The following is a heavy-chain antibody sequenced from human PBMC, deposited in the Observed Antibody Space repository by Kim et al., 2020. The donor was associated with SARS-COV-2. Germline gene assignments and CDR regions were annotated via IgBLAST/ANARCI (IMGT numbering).Heavy chain of an antibody. D-gene: IGHD1-1*01. CDR2: IYYSGST. CDR3: ARNDLGFPFRSQKLYGMDV. CDR1: GGSISSSSYY. V-gene: IGHV4-39*01. J-gene: IGHJ6*02. Sequence: SETLSLTCTVSGGSISSSSYYWGWIRQPPGKGLEWIGSIYYSGSTYYNPSLKSRVTISVDTSKNQFSLKLSSVTAADTAVYYCARNDLGFPFRSQKLYGMDVWGQGTTVTVSS.